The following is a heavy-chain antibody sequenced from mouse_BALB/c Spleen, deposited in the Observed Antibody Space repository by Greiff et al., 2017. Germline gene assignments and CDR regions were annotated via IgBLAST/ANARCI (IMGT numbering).Heavy chain of an antibody. Sequence: QVQLQQSGAGLMKPGASVKISCKATGYSFSSYWVEWVKQRPGHGLEWIGEILPGSGSTNYNEKFKGKATFTADTSSNTAYMQLSSLTSEDSAVYYCAGGNYYGSSYVGDWGQGTTLTVSS. CDR1: GYSFSSYW. J-gene: IGHJ2*01. V-gene: IGHV1-9*01. D-gene: IGHD1-1*01. CDR3: AGGNYYGSSYVGD. CDR2: ILPGSGST.